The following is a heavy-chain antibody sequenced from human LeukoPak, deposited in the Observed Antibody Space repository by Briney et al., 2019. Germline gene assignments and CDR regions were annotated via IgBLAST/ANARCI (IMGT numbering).Heavy chain of an antibody. CDR1: SGFISSYY. CDR3: ARLVDYDNSGDPDIFDI. Sequence: SETLSLTCIVASGFISSYYWGWIRQPPGKGLEWIAFINYSGRIKYNPSLQSRVSISLDTSKNHFSLQLRSVMAADTAVYYCARLVDYDNSGDPDIFDIWGQGAIVSIS. V-gene: IGHV4-59*01. J-gene: IGHJ3*02. CDR2: INYSGRI. D-gene: IGHD3-22*01.